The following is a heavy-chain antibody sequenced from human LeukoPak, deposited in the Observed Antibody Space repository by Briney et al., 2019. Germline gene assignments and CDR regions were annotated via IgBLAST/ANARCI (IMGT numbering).Heavy chain of an antibody. D-gene: IGHD3-9*01. Sequence: SGGSLRLSCVASGFTFTNTWMTWVRQAPGKGLVWVARIKRRSDGETTDYAAPVKGRFTISRDDSKNTLYLQMNNLKTEDTAVYYCSTDRRLTGLFGFWGQGTQVTVSS. J-gene: IGHJ4*02. V-gene: IGHV3-15*01. CDR2: IKRRSDGETT. CDR1: GFTFTNTW. CDR3: STDRRLTGLFGF.